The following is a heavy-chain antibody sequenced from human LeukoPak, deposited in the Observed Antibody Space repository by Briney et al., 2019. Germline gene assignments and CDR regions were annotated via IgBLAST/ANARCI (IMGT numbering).Heavy chain of an antibody. J-gene: IGHJ4*02. Sequence: GGSLRLSCAASGFTFSSYSMNWVRQAPGKGLEWISSISSSSSYIYYAGSVKGRFTISRDNAKNSLYLQMNNLRAEDTAVYYCARIRSGSYSAFDYWGQGTLVTVSP. CDR3: ARIRSGSYSAFDY. D-gene: IGHD1-26*01. CDR2: ISSSSSYI. V-gene: IGHV3-21*01. CDR1: GFTFSSYS.